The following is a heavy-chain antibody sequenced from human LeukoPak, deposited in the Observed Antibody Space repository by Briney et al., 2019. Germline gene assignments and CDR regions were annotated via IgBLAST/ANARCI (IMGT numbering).Heavy chain of an antibody. J-gene: IGHJ6*03. V-gene: IGHV4-61*02. Sequence: SETLSLTCTVPGDSISSGRYYWGWFRQPSGKGLEWIGRIYTSGSTNYNPSLKSRVTISVDTSKNQFSLKLSSVTAADTAVYYCARVGVRGVIERYYYYMDVWGKGTTVTISS. CDR1: GDSISSGRYY. CDR2: IYTSGST. CDR3: ARVGVRGVIERYYYYMDV. D-gene: IGHD3-10*01.